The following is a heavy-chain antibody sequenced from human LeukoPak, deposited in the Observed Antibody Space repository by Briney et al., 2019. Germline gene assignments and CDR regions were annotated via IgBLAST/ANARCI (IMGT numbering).Heavy chain of an antibody. CDR3: AKDAAYCGGDCYSGRDSDAFDI. CDR1: GFTFDDYA. V-gene: IGHV3-9*01. Sequence: GGSLRLSCAASGFTFDDYAMHWVRQAPGKGLEWVSGISWNSGSIGCADSVKGRFTISRDNDKNSLYLQMNSLRAEDTELYYCAKDAAYCGGDCYSGRDSDAFDIWGQGTMVTVSS. CDR2: ISWNSGSI. D-gene: IGHD2-21*02. J-gene: IGHJ3*02.